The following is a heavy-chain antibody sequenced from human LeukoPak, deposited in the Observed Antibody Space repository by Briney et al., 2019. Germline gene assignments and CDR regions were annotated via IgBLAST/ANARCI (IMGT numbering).Heavy chain of an antibody. Sequence: SETLSLTCTVSGGSISSSSYYWGWIRQPPGKGLEWIGEINHSGSTNYNPSLKSRVTISVGTSKNQFSLKLSSVTAADTAVYYCARGLSSDILTGYYVYYYYYYMDVWGKGTTVTVSS. CDR1: GGSISSSSYY. J-gene: IGHJ6*03. V-gene: IGHV4-39*07. CDR2: INHSGST. D-gene: IGHD3-9*01. CDR3: ARGLSSDILTGYYVYYYYYYMDV.